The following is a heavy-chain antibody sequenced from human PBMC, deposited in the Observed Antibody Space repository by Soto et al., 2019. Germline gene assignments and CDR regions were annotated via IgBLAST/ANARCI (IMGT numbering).Heavy chain of an antibody. CDR3: ARDPAP. J-gene: IGHJ5*02. Sequence: QVQLQESGPGLVKPSETLSLTCTVSGGSITRGGYYWSWIRQHPGKGLEWIGYIYNSGTTYYNPSRKSRVTMSVDTSKNQFSLKLTSVTAADTAVYYCARDPAPWGQGTLVTVSS. V-gene: IGHV4-31*03. CDR2: IYNSGTT. CDR1: GGSITRGGYY.